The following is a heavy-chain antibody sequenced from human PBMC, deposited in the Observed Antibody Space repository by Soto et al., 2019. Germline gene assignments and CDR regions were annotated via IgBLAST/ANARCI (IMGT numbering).Heavy chain of an antibody. D-gene: IGHD3-10*01. V-gene: IGHV3-23*01. CDR2: IDGSGGIT. CDR1: GFTFGTTD. CDR3: VKNSGWFNT. Sequence: CAASGFTFGTTDMSWVRQAPGEGLEWVSTIDGSGGITYYADSVKGRFTISRDNSRNTVYLQMNSLRGDDTALYYCVKNSGWFNTWGQGALVTVSS. J-gene: IGHJ5*02.